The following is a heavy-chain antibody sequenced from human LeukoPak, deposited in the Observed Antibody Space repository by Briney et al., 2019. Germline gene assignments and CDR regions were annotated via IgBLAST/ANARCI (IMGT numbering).Heavy chain of an antibody. J-gene: IGHJ4*02. CDR1: GFIFSSYG. CDR3: ARSSPYGKSYYFDY. CDR2: IWYDGSNK. V-gene: IGHV3-33*01. Sequence: GSLTLSCAASGFIFSSYGMNWVGQAPGKGLEWVAIIWYDGSNKFYADSVQGRFTISRDNSKNTLYLQMNSLRPEDTAVYYCARSSPYGKSYYFDYWGQGPLIPVTS. D-gene: IGHD4-17*01.